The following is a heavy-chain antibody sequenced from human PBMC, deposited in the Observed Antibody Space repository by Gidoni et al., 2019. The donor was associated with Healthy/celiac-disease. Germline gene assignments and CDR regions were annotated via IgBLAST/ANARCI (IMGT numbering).Heavy chain of an antibody. Sequence: QVQLQLWGAGLLKPSETLSLTCAVYGGSFSGYYWSWIRQPPGKGLEWIGEINHSGTTNYNPALKSRVTISVDTSKNQFSLKLSSVTAADTAVYYCARGYDSVYYSSSWYTYWGQGTLVTVSS. CDR3: ARGYDSVYYSSSWYTY. D-gene: IGHD6-13*01. V-gene: IGHV4-34*01. J-gene: IGHJ4*02. CDR2: INHSGTT. CDR1: GGSFSGYY.